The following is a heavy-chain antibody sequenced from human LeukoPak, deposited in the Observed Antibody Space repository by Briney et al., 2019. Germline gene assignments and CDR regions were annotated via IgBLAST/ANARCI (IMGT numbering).Heavy chain of an antibody. D-gene: IGHD3-9*01. V-gene: IGHV3-23*01. CDR1: GFTFSNYA. CDR2: VSGRDDST. J-gene: IGHJ4*02. Sequence: PGASLRLYCAASGFTFSNYAMSWGRQAPGKGLEWVSAVSGRDDSTYYADSVKGRFTISRDNSKNTLYLQMNSLRAEDTAVYYCAKWGDYDILTGYYDSDYWGQGTLVTVSS. CDR3: AKWGDYDILTGYYDSDY.